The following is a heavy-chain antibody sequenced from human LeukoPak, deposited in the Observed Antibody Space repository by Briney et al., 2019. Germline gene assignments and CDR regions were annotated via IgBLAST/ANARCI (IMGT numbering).Heavy chain of an antibody. CDR3: NTNTYDSSGYDSP. CDR2: IKTKTDGGTT. D-gene: IGHD3-22*01. Sequence: GGSLRLSCAASGFTLRNAWMNWVRQAPGKGLEWVGRIKTKTDGGTTDYAAPVKGRFTISRDDSKNTLYLQMNSLKIEDTAVYYCNTNTYDSSGYDSPWGQGTLVTVSS. V-gene: IGHV3-15*01. CDR1: GFTLRNAW. J-gene: IGHJ5*02.